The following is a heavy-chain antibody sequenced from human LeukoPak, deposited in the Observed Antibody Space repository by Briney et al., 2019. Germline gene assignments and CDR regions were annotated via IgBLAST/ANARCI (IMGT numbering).Heavy chain of an antibody. CDR1: GFTFNTST. CDR2: INTTNFV. J-gene: IGHJ4*02. Sequence: GGSLRLSCAASGFTFNTSTMNWVRQAPGKGLEWISWINTTNFVYYADSVKGRFTISRDDARNSLHLEQNSLRDEDTAVYYYARDLDWLFDYWGQGALVTVSS. CDR3: ARDLDWLFDY. V-gene: IGHV3-48*02. D-gene: IGHD3-9*01.